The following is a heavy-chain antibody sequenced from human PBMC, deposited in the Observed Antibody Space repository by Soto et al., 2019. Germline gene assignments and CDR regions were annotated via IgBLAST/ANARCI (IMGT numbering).Heavy chain of an antibody. CDR3: ARGRTLNFYGMDV. Sequence: QVQLVQSGAEVKKPGASVKVSYVASGYTFTDHYIHWVRQAPGQGLEWMGWINPHSGDTIYAQKLQSRVILTRDRSTSTAYMELSRLTSDDTAVYYCARGRTLNFYGMDVWCQGTTVTVAS. J-gene: IGHJ6*02. CDR1: GYTFTDHY. V-gene: IGHV1-2*02. D-gene: IGHD1-1*01. CDR2: INPHSGDT.